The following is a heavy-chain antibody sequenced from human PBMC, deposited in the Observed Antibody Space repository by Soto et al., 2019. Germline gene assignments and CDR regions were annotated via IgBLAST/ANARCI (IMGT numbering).Heavy chain of an antibody. V-gene: IGHV1-69*13. CDR1: GGTFSSYA. CDR3: ARYYYGSGRGYYGMDV. D-gene: IGHD3-10*01. Sequence: SVKVSCKASGGTFSSYAISWVRQAPGQGLEWMGGIIPIFGTANYAQKFQGRVTITADESTSTAYMELSSLRSEDTAVYYCARYYYGSGRGYYGMDVWGQGTTVTVSS. J-gene: IGHJ6*02. CDR2: IIPIFGTA.